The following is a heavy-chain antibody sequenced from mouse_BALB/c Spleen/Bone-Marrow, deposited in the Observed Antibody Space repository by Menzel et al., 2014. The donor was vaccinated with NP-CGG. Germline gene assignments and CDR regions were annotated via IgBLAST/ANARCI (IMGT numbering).Heavy chain of an antibody. CDR1: GFNIKDTY. J-gene: IGHJ3*01. D-gene: IGHD2-14*01. CDR2: IDPANGNT. CDR3: ARYDYRYSWFAY. V-gene: IGHV14-3*02. Sequence: EVQLQESGAELVKPGASVKLSCTASGFNIKDTYMHWVKQRPEQGLEWIGRIDPANGNTKYDPKFQGKATITTDTSSNTAYLQLRSLTSEDTAVYYCARYDYRYSWFAYWGQGTLVIVSA.